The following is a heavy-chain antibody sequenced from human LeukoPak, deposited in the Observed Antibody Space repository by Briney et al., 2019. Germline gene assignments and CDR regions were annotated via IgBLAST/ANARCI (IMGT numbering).Heavy chain of an antibody. CDR3: ARRCSGGSCYNY. J-gene: IGHJ4*02. D-gene: IGHD2-15*01. V-gene: IGHV4-34*01. CDR1: GGSFSGYY. CDR2: INHSGST. Sequence: SSETLSLTCAVYGGSFSGYYWSWIRQPPGKGLEWIGEINHSGSTNYNPSLKSRVTVSIDTSKNQFSLKLRSVTAADTAVYYCARRCSGGSCYNYWGQGTLVTVSS.